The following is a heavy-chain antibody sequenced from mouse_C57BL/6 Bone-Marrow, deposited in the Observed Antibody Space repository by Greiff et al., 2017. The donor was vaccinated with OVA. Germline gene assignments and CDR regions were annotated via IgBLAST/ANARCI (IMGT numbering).Heavy chain of an antibody. J-gene: IGHJ2*01. V-gene: IGHV5-16*01. CDR1: GFTFSDYY. CDR2: INYDGSST. Sequence: EVKLVESEGGLVQPGSSMKLSCTASGFTFSDYYMAWVRQVPEKGLEWVANINYDGSSTYYLDSLKSRFIISRDNAKNILYLQMSSLKSEDTATYYCARCIYFDYWGQGTTLTVSS. CDR3: ARCIYFDY.